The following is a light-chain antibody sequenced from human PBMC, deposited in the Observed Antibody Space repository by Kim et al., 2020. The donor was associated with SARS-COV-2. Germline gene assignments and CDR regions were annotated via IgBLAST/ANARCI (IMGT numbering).Light chain of an antibody. CDR2: RNK. CDR3: AAWDDSLSGQV. Sequence: GQRVTISCSGSSSNIGSNYVYWYQQLPGTAPKLLIYRNKQRPSGVPDRFSGSKSGTSASLAISGLRSEDEADYYCAAWDDSLSGQVFGTGTKVTVL. V-gene: IGLV1-47*01. J-gene: IGLJ1*01. CDR1: SSNIGSNY.